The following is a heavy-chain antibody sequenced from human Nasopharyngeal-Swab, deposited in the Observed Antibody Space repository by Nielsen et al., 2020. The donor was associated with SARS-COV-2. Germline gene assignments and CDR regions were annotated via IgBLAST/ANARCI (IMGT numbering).Heavy chain of an antibody. V-gene: IGHV3-11*05. J-gene: IGHJ4*02. Sequence: GESLKISCAASGFTFSDYYMSWIRQAPGKGLEWVSYISSSSSYTNYADSVKGRVTISRDNAKNSLYLQMNSLRAEDTAVYYCARAHSSSWQLFDYWGQGTLVTVSS. D-gene: IGHD6-13*01. CDR2: ISSSSSYT. CDR1: GFTFSDYY. CDR3: ARAHSSSWQLFDY.